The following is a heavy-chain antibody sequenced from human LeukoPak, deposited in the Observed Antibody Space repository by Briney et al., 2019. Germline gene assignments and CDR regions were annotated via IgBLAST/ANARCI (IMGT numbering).Heavy chain of an antibody. D-gene: IGHD4-23*01. Sequence: SCKASGYTFIRYYIHWVRQAPGKGLEWVAVISYDGSNKYYADSVKGRFTISRDNSKNTLYLQMNSLRAEDTAVYYCARAGPTVVGAFDIWGQGTMVTVSS. J-gene: IGHJ3*02. CDR2: ISYDGSNK. CDR1: GYTFIRYY. CDR3: ARAGPTVVGAFDI. V-gene: IGHV3-30-3*01.